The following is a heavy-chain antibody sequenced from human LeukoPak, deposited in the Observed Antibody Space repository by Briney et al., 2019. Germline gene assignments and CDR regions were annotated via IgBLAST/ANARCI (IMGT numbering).Heavy chain of an antibody. D-gene: IGHD3-22*01. Sequence: SETLSLXCSVSGGSISTYYWTWIRQPPGKGLEWIGNIHYNGRINYNPSLKSRVTISVDTSKNQFSLKLSSVTAADTAEYYCAREVYDSNGYYTDYWGQGTLVTVSS. CDR3: AREVYDSNGYYTDY. CDR1: GGSISTYY. CDR2: IHYNGRI. J-gene: IGHJ4*02. V-gene: IGHV4-59*01.